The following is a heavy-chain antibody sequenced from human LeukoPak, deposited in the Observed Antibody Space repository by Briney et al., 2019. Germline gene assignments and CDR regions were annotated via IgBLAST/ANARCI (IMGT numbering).Heavy chain of an antibody. J-gene: IGHJ4*02. CDR2: INHSGST. CDR1: GGSFSGYY. D-gene: IGHD3-16*02. Sequence: PSETLSLTCAVYGGSFSGYYWSWIRQPPGKGLEWIGEINHSGSTNYNPSLKSRVTISVDTSKNQFSLKLTSVTAADTAVYYCARGNSPAYDYVWGSYRPIVDYWGQGTLVTVSS. V-gene: IGHV4-34*01. CDR3: ARGNSPAYDYVWGSYRPIVDY.